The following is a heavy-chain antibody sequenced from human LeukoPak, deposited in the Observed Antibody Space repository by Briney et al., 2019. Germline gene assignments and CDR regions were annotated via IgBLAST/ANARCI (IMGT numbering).Heavy chain of an antibody. CDR1: GFTFSSYA. J-gene: IGHJ4*02. V-gene: IGHV3-30-3*01. D-gene: IGHD3-10*01. Sequence: GRSLRLSCAASGFTFSSYAMHWVRQAPGKGLEWVAVISYDGSNKYYADSVKGRFTISRDNSKNTLYLQMNSLRAEDTAVYYCARDGGSGSYNDYWGQGTLVTVSS. CDR3: ARDGGSGSYNDY. CDR2: ISYDGSNK.